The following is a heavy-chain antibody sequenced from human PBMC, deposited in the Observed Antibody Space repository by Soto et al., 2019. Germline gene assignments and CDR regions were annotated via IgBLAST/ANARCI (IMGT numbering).Heavy chain of an antibody. J-gene: IGHJ6*02. CDR3: AKPRDHYYGSGTRYGMDV. CDR2: ISGSGGST. D-gene: IGHD3-10*01. Sequence: GGSLRLSCAASGFTFSSYAMSWVRQAPGKGLEWVSAISGSGGSTYYADSVKGRFTISRDNSKNTLYLQMNSLRAEDTAVYYCAKPRDHYYGSGTRYGMDVWGQGTTVTVSS. V-gene: IGHV3-23*01. CDR1: GFTFSSYA.